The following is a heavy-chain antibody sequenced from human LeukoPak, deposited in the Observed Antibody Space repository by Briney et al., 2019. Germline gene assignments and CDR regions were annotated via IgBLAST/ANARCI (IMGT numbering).Heavy chain of an antibody. CDR1: GGSISSSSYY. CDR2: IYYSGST. CDR3: ARERTSVLFDY. Sequence: PSETLSLTCTVSGGSISSSSYYWSWIRQPPGKGLEWIGYIYYSGSTNYNPSLKSRVTISVDTSKNQFSLKLSSVTAADTAVYYCARERTSVLFDYWGQGTLVTVSS. V-gene: IGHV4-61*01. J-gene: IGHJ4*02. D-gene: IGHD2-2*01.